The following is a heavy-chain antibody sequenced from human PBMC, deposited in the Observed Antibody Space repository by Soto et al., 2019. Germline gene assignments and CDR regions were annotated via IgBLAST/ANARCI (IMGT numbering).Heavy chain of an antibody. D-gene: IGHD3-9*01. Sequence: QVQLVQSGAXXXXPGASVIVSCKASGYSFTTYGIHWVRQAPGQSPEWMGWISAGTGNTEYSQRLQGRVTIFRDTSASTAYMVLTSLISEDTAVYYCATSMDWQTYWGQGTLVTVSS. J-gene: IGHJ4*02. CDR2: ISAGTGNT. CDR3: ATSMDWQTY. CDR1: GYSFTTYG. V-gene: IGHV1-3*01.